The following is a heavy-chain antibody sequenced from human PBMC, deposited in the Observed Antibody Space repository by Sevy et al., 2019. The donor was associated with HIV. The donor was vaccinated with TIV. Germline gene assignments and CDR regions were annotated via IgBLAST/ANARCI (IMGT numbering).Heavy chain of an antibody. Sequence: GGSLRLSCVASGFTFSDYDMHWVRQAPGKGLEWVAIISYDGNYRYYADSVRGRFSMSRDNSKNTMYLQLSGLSIEDTAVCYCAKNRPPGGSLFSRHGMDVWGRGTTVTVSS. CDR2: ISYDGNYR. CDR3: AKNRPPGGSLFSRHGMDV. D-gene: IGHD3-16*01. J-gene: IGHJ6*02. CDR1: GFTFSDYD. V-gene: IGHV3-30*18.